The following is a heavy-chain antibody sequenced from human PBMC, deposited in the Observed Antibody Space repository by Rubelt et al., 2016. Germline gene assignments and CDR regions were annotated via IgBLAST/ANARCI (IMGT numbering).Heavy chain of an antibody. V-gene: IGHV3-23*01. CDR2: ISGSGGST. CDR1: GFTFSTYG. J-gene: IGHJ5*02. CDR3: ANDRWELRNGGWFDP. Sequence: GGSLRLSCAASGFTFSTYGMTWVRQAPGKGLEWVSAISGSGGSTYYADSVKGRFTISRDNSKNTLYLQMNSLRAEDTAVYYCANDRWELRNGGWFDPWGQGTVVTVSS. D-gene: IGHD1-26*01.